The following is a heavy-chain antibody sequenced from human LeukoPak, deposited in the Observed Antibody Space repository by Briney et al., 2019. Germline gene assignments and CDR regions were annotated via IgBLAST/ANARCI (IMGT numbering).Heavy chain of an antibody. V-gene: IGHV4-34*01. CDR2: INHSGST. Sequence: PSETLSLTCAVYGGSFSGYYXXXXXXXXGXGLEWIGEINHSGSTNYNPSLKSRVTIXXDTSKNQFSLKLSSVTAADTAVYYCARGGGVGWFDPWGQGTLVTVSS. D-gene: IGHD4-23*01. CDR1: GGSFSGYY. J-gene: IGHJ5*02. CDR3: ARGGGVGWFDP.